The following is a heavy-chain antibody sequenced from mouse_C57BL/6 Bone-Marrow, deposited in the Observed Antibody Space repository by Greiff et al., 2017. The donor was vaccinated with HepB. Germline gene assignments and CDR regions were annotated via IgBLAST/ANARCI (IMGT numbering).Heavy chain of an antibody. Sequence: EVKLVESGPGLVKPSQSLSLTCSVTGYSITSGYYWNWIRQFPGNKLEWMGYISYDGSNNYNPSLKNRISITRDTSKNQFFLKLNSVTTEDTATYYCARAGYGSSYWFAYWGQGTLVTVSA. CDR1: GYSITSGYY. CDR2: ISYDGSN. CDR3: ARAGYGSSYWFAY. V-gene: IGHV3-6*01. J-gene: IGHJ3*01. D-gene: IGHD1-1*01.